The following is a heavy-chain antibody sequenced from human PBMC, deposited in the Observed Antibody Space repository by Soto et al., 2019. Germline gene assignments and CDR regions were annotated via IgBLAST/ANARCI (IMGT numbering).Heavy chain of an antibody. CDR3: ESYDNRFDP. CDR2: IYYSGST. D-gene: IGHD3-22*01. CDR1: GGSISSGGYY. J-gene: IGHJ5*02. Sequence: SSETLSLTCTVSGGSISSGGYYWSWIRQHPGKGLEWIGYIYYSGSTYYNPSLKSRVTISVDTSKNQFSLKLSSVTPADTAVSYCESYDNRFDPWVQGTLVTVSS. V-gene: IGHV4-31*03.